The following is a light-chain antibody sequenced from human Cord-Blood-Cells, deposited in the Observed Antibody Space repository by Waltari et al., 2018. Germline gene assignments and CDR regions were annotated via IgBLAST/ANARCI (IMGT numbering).Light chain of an antibody. CDR1: QSVSSN. V-gene: IGKV3-15*01. J-gene: IGKJ1*01. Sequence: EIVMTQSPATLSVSPRERATLSCRARQSVSSNLAWYQQKPGQAPRLLIYGASNRATGIPARFSGSGSGTEFTLTISSLQSEDFAVYYCQQYNNWPRTFGQGTKVEIK. CDR2: GAS. CDR3: QQYNNWPRT.